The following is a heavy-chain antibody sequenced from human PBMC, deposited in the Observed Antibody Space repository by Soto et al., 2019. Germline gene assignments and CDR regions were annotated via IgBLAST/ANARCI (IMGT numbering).Heavy chain of an antibody. CDR2: IYPGDSDT. Sequence: GEARKISCKVSGYRFASYWIGWLRQMPGKGLEWMGIIYPGDSDTRYSPSFQGQVTLSVDNSISTAYLQWSSLRASDTAIYYCARLVAAAGSGYFDFWGQGTPVTVS. J-gene: IGHJ4*02. CDR3: ARLVAAAGSGYFDF. D-gene: IGHD6-13*01. CDR1: GYRFASYW. V-gene: IGHV5-51*01.